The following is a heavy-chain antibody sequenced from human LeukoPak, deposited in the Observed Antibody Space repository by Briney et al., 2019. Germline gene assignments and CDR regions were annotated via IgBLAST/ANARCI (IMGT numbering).Heavy chain of an antibody. CDR1: GGSFSGYY. Sequence: SETLSLTCAVYGGSFSGYYWSWIRQPPGKGLEWIGEINHSGSTNYNPSLKSRVTISVDTSKNQFSLKLSSVTAADTAAYYCARGFGQLLWGYCYYYGMDVWGQGTTVTVSS. CDR2: INHSGST. J-gene: IGHJ6*02. D-gene: IGHD3-10*01. CDR3: ARGFGQLLWGYCYYYGMDV. V-gene: IGHV4-34*01.